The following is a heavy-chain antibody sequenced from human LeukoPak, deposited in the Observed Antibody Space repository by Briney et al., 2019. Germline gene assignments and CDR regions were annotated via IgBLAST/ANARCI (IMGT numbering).Heavy chain of an antibody. CDR3: ARRVWYSAFDI. V-gene: IGHV4-39*01. J-gene: IGHJ3*02. D-gene: IGHD1-1*01. CDR2: IYYSGST. Sequence: PSETLSLTCTVSGGSISSSSYYWGWIRQPPGKGPEWIGSIYYSGSTYYNPSLKSRVTISVDTSKNQFSLKLSSVTAADTAVYYCARRVWYSAFDIWGQGTMVTVSS. CDR1: GGSISSSSYY.